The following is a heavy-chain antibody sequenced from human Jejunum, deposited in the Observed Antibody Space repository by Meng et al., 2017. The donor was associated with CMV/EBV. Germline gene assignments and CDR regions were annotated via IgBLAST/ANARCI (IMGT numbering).Heavy chain of an antibody. CDR2: IYLTGTT. V-gene: IGHV4-4*02. Sequence: PHAHGQGPEWIGEIYLTGTTYNNTSLKSRVPVSLNRSNTQFSLVLSSLTAADTAIYYCAREWGVAYCSSTHCYASVNAFDIWGQGTLVTVSS. J-gene: IGHJ4*02. CDR3: AREWGVAYCSSTHCYASVNAFDI. D-gene: IGHD2-2*01.